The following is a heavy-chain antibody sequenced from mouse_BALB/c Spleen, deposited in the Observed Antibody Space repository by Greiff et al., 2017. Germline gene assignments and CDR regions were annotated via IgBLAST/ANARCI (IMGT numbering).Heavy chain of an antibody. CDR1: GDSITSGY. CDR2: ISYSGST. D-gene: IGHD1-1*01. Sequence: EVKLMESGPSLVKPSQTLSLTCSVTGDSITSGYWNWIRKFPGNKLEYMGYISYSGSTYYNPSLKSRISITRDTSKNQYYLQLNSVTTEDTATYYCARWGDPDYYGSSSPMDYWGQGTSVTVSS. V-gene: IGHV3-8*02. CDR3: ARWGDPDYYGSSSPMDY. J-gene: IGHJ4*01.